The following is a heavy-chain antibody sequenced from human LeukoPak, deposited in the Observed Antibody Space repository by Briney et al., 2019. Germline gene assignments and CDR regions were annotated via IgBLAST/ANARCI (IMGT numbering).Heavy chain of an antibody. Sequence: ASVKVSCKASGGTFSSYAISWVRQAPGQGLEWMGGIIPIFGTANYAQKFQGRVTITADESTSTAYMELSSLRSEDTAVYYCARSYYGDYEGYYYYYGMDVWGQGTTVTASS. V-gene: IGHV1-69*13. CDR2: IIPIFGTA. D-gene: IGHD4-17*01. CDR1: GGTFSSYA. J-gene: IGHJ6*02. CDR3: ARSYYGDYEGYYYYYGMDV.